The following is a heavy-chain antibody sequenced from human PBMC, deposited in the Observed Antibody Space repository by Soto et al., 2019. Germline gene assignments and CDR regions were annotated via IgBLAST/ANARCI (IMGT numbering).Heavy chain of an antibody. D-gene: IGHD3-3*01. V-gene: IGHV4-4*07. Sequence: SETLSLTCTVSGGSISNYYCNWIRQPAGKGLEWIGRIDTSGSTNYNPSLKSRVTMSVDTSKQEFSLKLGSVTAADTALYYCARGGQDFWSGPFDYWGRGALVTVSS. CDR2: IDTSGST. J-gene: IGHJ4*02. CDR1: GGSISNYY. CDR3: ARGGQDFWSGPFDY.